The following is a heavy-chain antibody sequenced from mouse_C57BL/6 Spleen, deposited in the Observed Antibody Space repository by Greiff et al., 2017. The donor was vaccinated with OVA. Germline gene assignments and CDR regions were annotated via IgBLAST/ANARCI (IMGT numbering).Heavy chain of an antibody. Sequence: VQLKESGPELVKPGASVKISCKASGYSFTGYYMNWVKQSPEKSLEWIGEINPSTGGTTYNQKFKAKATLTVDKSSSTAYMQLKSLTSEDSAVYYCAPYGSSYGYFDVWGTGTTVTVSS. J-gene: IGHJ1*03. CDR3: APYGSSYGYFDV. D-gene: IGHD1-1*01. V-gene: IGHV1-42*01. CDR2: INPSTGGT. CDR1: GYSFTGYY.